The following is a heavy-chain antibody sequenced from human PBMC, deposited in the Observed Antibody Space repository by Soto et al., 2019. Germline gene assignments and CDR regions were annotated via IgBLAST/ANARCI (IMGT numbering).Heavy chain of an antibody. CDR1: GYIITKYA. J-gene: IGHJ6*03. D-gene: IGHD4-17*01. CDR3: ARGLRYGDYYYMDV. Sequence: TSVKGSCKGSGYIITKYAIHCVRKAPGQRLEWMGWINAGNGNTQYSQKYQGRVTITSDTYTSTAYMELSSLRSEDTAEYYCARGLRYGDYYYMDVWGKGTTVTVSS. CDR2: INAGNGNT. V-gene: IGHV1-3*01.